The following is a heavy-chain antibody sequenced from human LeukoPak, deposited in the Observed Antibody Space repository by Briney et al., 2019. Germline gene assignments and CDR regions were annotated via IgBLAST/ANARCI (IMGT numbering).Heavy chain of an antibody. CDR3: ARGWERGFDY. CDR1: GFTFSGYD. Sequence: GGSLRLSCAASGFTFSGYDMNWVRQSTGKGLEWVSAIGSAGGTYYPGSVKGRFTISRENAKNSLYLQMNSLRAGDTAVYYCARGWERGFDYWGQGILVTVSS. D-gene: IGHD1-26*01. CDR2: IGSAGGT. V-gene: IGHV3-13*01. J-gene: IGHJ4*02.